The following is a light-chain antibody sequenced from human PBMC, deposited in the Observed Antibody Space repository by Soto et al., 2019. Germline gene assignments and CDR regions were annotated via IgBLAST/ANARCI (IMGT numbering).Light chain of an antibody. J-gene: IGKJ1*01. Sequence: DVVLTQSPLSLPVNFGQPASISCRSSKSLVYSDGNTHLSWFHQRPGQSPRRLIYRVSSRYSGVPDRFSGSGSGTDFTLEISSVEAEDIGIYFCTQGTHWPRTFGQGTKVEVK. V-gene: IGKV2-30*01. CDR3: TQGTHWPRT. CDR2: RVS. CDR1: KSLVYSDGNTH.